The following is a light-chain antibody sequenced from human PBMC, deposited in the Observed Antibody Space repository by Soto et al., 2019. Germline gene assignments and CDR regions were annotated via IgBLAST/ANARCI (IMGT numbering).Light chain of an antibody. V-gene: IGLV2-8*01. J-gene: IGLJ2*01. CDR3: TSYEVSNTLV. Sequence: QSVLTQPPSASGSRGQSVTISCTGTSSDVGGYDSVSWYQQHPGKAPKLMIYEVSKRPSGVPDRFSGSKSGNTASLTVSGLLAEDEADYYCTSYEVSNTLVLGGGTKLTVL. CDR2: EVS. CDR1: SSDVGGYDS.